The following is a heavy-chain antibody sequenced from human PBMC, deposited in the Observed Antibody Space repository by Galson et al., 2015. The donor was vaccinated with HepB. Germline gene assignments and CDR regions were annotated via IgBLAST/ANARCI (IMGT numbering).Heavy chain of an antibody. V-gene: IGHV3-11*06. CDR1: GFTFSDYY. D-gene: IGHD4-17*01. Sequence: SLRLSCAASGFTFSDYYMSWIRQAPGKGLEWVSYISSSAIYTNYADSVKGRFTISRDNAKNSLHIQMNSLRAGDTAVYYCARVAASDYGDHAHFDYWGQGTLVTVSS. J-gene: IGHJ4*02. CDR3: ARVAASDYGDHAHFDY. CDR2: ISSSAIYT.